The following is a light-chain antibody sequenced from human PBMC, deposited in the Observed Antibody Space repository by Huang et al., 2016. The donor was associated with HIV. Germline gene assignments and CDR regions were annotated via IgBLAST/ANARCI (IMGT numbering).Light chain of an antibody. CDR1: QSLLYSSNNKNY. CDR3: QQYYNTPLT. V-gene: IGKV4-1*01. CDR2: GAS. Sequence: DIVMTQSPDSLAVSLGERATINCKSSQSLLYSSNNKNYLAWYQQKPGQPPKLLIYGASTRESGGPDRFTGSGAGTVFTLTISSLQAEDVAVYYCQQYYNTPLTFGQGTKLEIK. J-gene: IGKJ2*01.